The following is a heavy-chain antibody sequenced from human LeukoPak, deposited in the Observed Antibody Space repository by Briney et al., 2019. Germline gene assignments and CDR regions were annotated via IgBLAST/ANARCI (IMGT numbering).Heavy chain of an antibody. D-gene: IGHD3-16*01. V-gene: IGHV3-66*01. J-gene: IGHJ6*03. CDR2: IYSGGST. Sequence: GGSLRLSCAASGFTVSSNYMSWVRQAPGKGLEWVSVIYSGGSTYYADSVKGRFTISRDNSKNTLYLQMNSLRAEDTAVYYCARERGEFYYYYYMDVWGKGTTVTISS. CDR3: ARERGEFYYYYYMDV. CDR1: GFTVSSNY.